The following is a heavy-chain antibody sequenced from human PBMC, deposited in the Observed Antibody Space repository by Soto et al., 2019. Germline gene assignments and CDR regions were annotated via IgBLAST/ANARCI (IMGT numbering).Heavy chain of an antibody. J-gene: IGHJ3*02. CDR2: ISYDGSNK. CDR1: GFTFSSYG. CDR3: AKLVVEATGCDAFDI. D-gene: IGHD1-26*01. Sequence: QVQLVESGGGVVQPGRSLRLSCAASGFTFSSYGMHWVRQAPGKGLEWVAVISYDGSNKYYADSVKGRFTISRDNSKNTLYLQMNSQSAKDTAVYYCAKLVVEATGCDAFDIWGQGTMVPVSS. V-gene: IGHV3-30*18.